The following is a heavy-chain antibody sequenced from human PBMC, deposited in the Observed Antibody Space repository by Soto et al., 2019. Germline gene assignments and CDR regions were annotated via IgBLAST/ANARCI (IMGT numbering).Heavy chain of an antibody. CDR1: GYTFTSYG. D-gene: IGHD3-9*01. CDR2: ISAYNGNT. V-gene: IGHV1-18*01. Sequence: GASVKVSCKASGYTFTSYGISWVRQAPGQGLEWMGWISAYNGNTNYAQKLQGRVTMTTDTSTSTAYMELRSLRSDDTAVYYCARDILLLDWGYNWFDPWGQGTLVTVSS. CDR3: ARDILLLDWGYNWFDP. J-gene: IGHJ5*02.